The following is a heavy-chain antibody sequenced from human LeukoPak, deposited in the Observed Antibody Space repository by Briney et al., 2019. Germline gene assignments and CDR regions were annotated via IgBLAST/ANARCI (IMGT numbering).Heavy chain of an antibody. CDR2: IKQDGSEK. CDR3: ARDSNSDYDILTGYDLDY. V-gene: IGHV3-7*01. Sequence: PGGSLRLSCAASGFTFSSYWMSWVRQAPGKGLEWVANIKQDGSEKYYVDSVKGRFTISRDNAKNSLYLQMNSLRAEDTAVYYCARDSNSDYDILTGYDLDYWGQGTLVTVSS. CDR1: GFTFSSYW. D-gene: IGHD3-9*01. J-gene: IGHJ4*02.